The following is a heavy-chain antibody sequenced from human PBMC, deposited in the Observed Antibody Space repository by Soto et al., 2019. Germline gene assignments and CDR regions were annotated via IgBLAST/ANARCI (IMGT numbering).Heavy chain of an antibody. Sequence: PGGSLRLSCVGSGFIFSSFTMTWVRQAPGMGLQYLASISKSSSPIYYADSVRGRFIISRDNSKDSVFLQMYSLRAEDTAMYYCVRGDDRVDWGQGTLVTVS. V-gene: IGHV3-21*01. J-gene: IGHJ4*02. CDR2: ISKSSSPI. D-gene: IGHD1-1*01. CDR3: VRGDDRVD. CDR1: GFIFSSFT.